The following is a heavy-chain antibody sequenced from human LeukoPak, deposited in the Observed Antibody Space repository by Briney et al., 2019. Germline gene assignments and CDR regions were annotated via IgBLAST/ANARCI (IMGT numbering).Heavy chain of an antibody. CDR2: INAGNGDT. V-gene: IGHV1-3*01. CDR3: ARDGLEWGFDY. J-gene: IGHJ4*02. CDR1: GYTFTTYA. Sequence: ASVKVSCKASGYTFTTYALHWVRQAPGQRLEWMGWINAGNGDTKYSQKFQGRVTITRDTSASTAYMEVSSLRSDGTAVYYCARDGLEWGFDYWGQGTLVTVSS. D-gene: IGHD1-26*01.